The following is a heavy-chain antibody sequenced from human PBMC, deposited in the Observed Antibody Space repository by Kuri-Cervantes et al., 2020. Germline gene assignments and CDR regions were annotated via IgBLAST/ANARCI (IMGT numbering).Heavy chain of an antibody. CDR1: GSTFSTYS. V-gene: IGHV3-21*01. J-gene: IGHJ6*03. CDR3: ARGDYYYYYFMDV. Sequence: LSLTCVASGSTFSTYSLNWVRQAPGKGLEWVSSISSSSKYIYYADSVKGRFTISRDNAKNSLYLQMNSLRAEDTAVYYCARGDYYYYYFMDVWGKGTTVTVSS. CDR2: ISSSSKYI.